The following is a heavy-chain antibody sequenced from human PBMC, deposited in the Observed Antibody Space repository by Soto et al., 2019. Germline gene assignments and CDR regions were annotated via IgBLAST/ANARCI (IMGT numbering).Heavy chain of an antibody. D-gene: IGHD6-13*01. CDR2: INPTTTST. J-gene: IGHJ3*02. CDR1: EYTFSTYS. CDR3: ARDLYSSSWYVRAFDM. V-gene: IGHV1-46*03. Sequence: QVHLVQSGAKVKKPGTSVKVSCKASEYTFSTYSLHWVRQAPGQGLEWMGIINPTTTSTSDAQKFQGRVTMTRDTSTSTVYLELSSLRSEDTAVYYCARDLYSSSWYVRAFDMWGQGTMVTVSS.